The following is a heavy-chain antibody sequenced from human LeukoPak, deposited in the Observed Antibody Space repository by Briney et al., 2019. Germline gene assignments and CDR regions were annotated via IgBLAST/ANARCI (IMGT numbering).Heavy chain of an antibody. CDR3: ARDTTVASGMQH. V-gene: IGHV4-59*01. Sequence: SGTLSLTCSVSGGSLSTYSWSWVRQSPGKRLEWIGYIYYGGTTNYNPSLKSRVTISADTAKNQFPLRLRSVTAADTAIYYCARDTTVASGMQHWGQGTLVTVSS. D-gene: IGHD4-23*01. CDR1: GGSLSTYS. J-gene: IGHJ4*02. CDR2: IYYGGTT.